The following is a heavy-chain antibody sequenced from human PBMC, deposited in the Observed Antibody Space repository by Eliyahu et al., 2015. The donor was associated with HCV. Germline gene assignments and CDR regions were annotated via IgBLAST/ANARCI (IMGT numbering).Heavy chain of an antibody. CDR3: VKGLFFVDY. D-gene: IGHD2-21*01. Sequence: EVHLLESGGDFVXPGGXLRLSCAASGFTFSDFAMNWVRQAPGKGLEWVATXSYSGNDYADSVKGRFTISRDNSEDTLFLQINNLRVEDTAVYYCVKGLFFVDYWGQGALVTVSS. J-gene: IGHJ4*02. CDR1: GFTFSDFA. CDR2: XSYSGN. V-gene: IGHV3-23*01.